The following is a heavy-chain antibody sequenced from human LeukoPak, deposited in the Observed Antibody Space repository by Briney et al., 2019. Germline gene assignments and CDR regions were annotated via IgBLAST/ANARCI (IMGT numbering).Heavy chain of an antibody. CDR2: ISYDGSNK. CDR1: GFTFSSYG. Sequence: GGSLRLSCAASGFTFSSYGMHWVRQAPGKGLGWVAVISYDGSNKYYADSVKGRFTISRGNSKNTLYLQMNSLRAEDTAVYYCAKEHYYDSSGYYPSFDYWGQGTLVTVSS. J-gene: IGHJ4*02. V-gene: IGHV3-30*18. CDR3: AKEHYYDSSGYYPSFDY. D-gene: IGHD3-22*01.